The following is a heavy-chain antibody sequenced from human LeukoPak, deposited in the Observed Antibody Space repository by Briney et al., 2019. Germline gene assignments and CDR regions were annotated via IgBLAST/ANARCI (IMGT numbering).Heavy chain of an antibody. CDR1: GFTFSGSA. D-gene: IGHD1-26*01. Sequence: GGSLKLSCAASGFTFSGSAMHWVRQASGKGLEWVGHIRSKANNYATAYAASVKGRFTISRDDSENTAYLQMNSLKPEDTAVYYCTSGSPADYWGQGTLVTVSS. J-gene: IGHJ4*02. CDR2: IRSKANNYAT. V-gene: IGHV3-73*01. CDR3: TSGSPADY.